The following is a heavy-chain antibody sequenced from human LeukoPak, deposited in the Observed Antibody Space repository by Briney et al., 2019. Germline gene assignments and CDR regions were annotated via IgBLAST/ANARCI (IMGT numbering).Heavy chain of an antibody. V-gene: IGHV3-7*01. Sequence: GGSLRLSCAASGFTFSSYWMSWVRQAPGKGLEWVANIKQDGSEKYYADSVKGRFTISRDNSKNTLYLQMNSLRAEDTAVYYRAKAHSSPSLSYWGQGTLVTVSS. D-gene: IGHD6-13*01. CDR1: GFTFSSYW. J-gene: IGHJ4*02. CDR2: IKQDGSEK. CDR3: AKAHSSPSLSY.